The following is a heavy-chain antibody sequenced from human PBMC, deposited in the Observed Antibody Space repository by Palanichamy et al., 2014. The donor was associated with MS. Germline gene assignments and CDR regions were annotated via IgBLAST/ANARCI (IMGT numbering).Heavy chain of an antibody. CDR3: ARAYFEYSSSLVDY. CDR2: IYPGDSDT. J-gene: IGHJ4*02. Sequence: EVQLVQSGAEAEKARESLKISCKGSGYSFTSYWIGWVRQMPGKGLEWMGIIYPGDSDTRYSPSFQGQVTISADKSISTAYLQWSSLKASDTAMYYCARAYFEYSSSLVDYWGQGTLVTVSS. V-gene: IGHV5-51*01. D-gene: IGHD6-6*01. CDR1: GYSFTSYW.